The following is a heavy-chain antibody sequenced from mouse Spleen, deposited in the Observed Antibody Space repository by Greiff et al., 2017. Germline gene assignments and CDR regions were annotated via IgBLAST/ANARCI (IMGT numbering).Heavy chain of an antibody. CDR3: ARDGLGRFAY. V-gene: IGHV3-6*01. Sequence: VQLKQSGPGLVKPSQSLSLTCSVTGYSITSGYYWNWIRQFPGNKLEWMGYISYDGSNNYNPSLKNRISITRDTSKNQFFLKLNSVTTEDTATYYCARDGLGRFAYWGQGTLVTVSA. CDR1: GYSITSGYY. CDR2: ISYDGSN. D-gene: IGHD4-1*01. J-gene: IGHJ3*01.